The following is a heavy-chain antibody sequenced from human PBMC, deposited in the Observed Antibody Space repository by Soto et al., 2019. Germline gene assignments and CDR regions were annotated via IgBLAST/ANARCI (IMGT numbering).Heavy chain of an antibody. D-gene: IGHD4-17*01. V-gene: IGHV4-30-4*01. J-gene: IGHJ3*01. CDR2: IASGGST. CDR3: ARRVNYDDEGVDDFDV. CDR1: GGSITSGDYF. Sequence: QVQLQESGPGLVKPSQTLSLTCTVSGGSITSGDYFWSWIRQPPGKGLEWVGHIASGGSTYLIPSLKSRLSISKDTSKNQFSLRLASVTAADTAVYYCARRVNYDDEGVDDFDVWGQGTTVTVSS.